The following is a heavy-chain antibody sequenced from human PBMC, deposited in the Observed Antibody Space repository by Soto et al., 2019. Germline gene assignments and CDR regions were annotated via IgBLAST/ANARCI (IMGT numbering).Heavy chain of an antibody. CDR2: IYYSGST. J-gene: IGHJ4*02. Sequence: SSETLSLTCTVSGGSISSYYWSWIRQPPGKGLEWIGYIYYSGSTNYNPSLKSRVTISVDTSKNQFSLKLSSVTAADTAAYYCARDRRYFDWLMFDYWGQGTLVTVSS. CDR1: GGSISSYY. D-gene: IGHD3-9*01. V-gene: IGHV4-59*01. CDR3: ARDRRYFDWLMFDY.